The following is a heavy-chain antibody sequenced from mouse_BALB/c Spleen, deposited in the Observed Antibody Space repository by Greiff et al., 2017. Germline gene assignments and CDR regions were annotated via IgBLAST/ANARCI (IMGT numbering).Heavy chain of an antibody. V-gene: IGHV5-6-3*01. Sequence: EVKLMESGGGLVQPGGSLKLSCAASGFTFSSYGMSWVRQTPDKRLELVATINSNGGSTYYPDSVKGRFTISRDNAKNTLYLQMSSLKSEDTAMYYCAREGRIWYFDVWGEGTTVTVSA. J-gene: IGHJ1*01. CDR2: INSNGGST. CDR1: GFTFSSYG. CDR3: AREGRIWYFDV.